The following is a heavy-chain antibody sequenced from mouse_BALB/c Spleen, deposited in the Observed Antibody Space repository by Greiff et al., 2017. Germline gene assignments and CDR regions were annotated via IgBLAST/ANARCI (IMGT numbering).Heavy chain of an antibody. V-gene: IGHV1-87*01. CDR1: GYTFTSYW. Sequence: VKLQESGAELARPGASVKLSCKASGYTFTSYWMQWVKQRPGQGLEWIGAIYPGDGDTRYTQKFKGKATLTADKSSSTAYMQLSSLASEDSAVYYCARDYSHYFDYWGQGTTLTVSS. J-gene: IGHJ2*01. D-gene: IGHD1-1*01. CDR3: ARDYSHYFDY. CDR2: IYPGDGDT.